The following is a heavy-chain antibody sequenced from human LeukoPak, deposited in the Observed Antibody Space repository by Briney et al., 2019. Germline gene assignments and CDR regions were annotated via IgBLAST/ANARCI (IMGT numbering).Heavy chain of an antibody. D-gene: IGHD4-23*01. V-gene: IGHV3-21*01. CDR1: GFTFSSYS. J-gene: IGHJ5*02. Sequence: PGGSLRLSCAASGFTFSSYSMNWVRQAPGKGLEWVSSISSSSSYIYYADSVKGRFTISRDNAKNSLYLQMNSLRAEDTAVYYCARDKGGNGLRGINWFDPWGQGTLVTVSS. CDR2: ISSSSSYI. CDR3: ARDKGGNGLRGINWFDP.